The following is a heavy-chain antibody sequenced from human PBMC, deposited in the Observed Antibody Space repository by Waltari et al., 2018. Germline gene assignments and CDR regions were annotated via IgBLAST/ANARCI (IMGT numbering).Heavy chain of an antibody. CDR3: ARSDVVVAPARNNYYFPMEV. CDR2: IYRSGST. Sequence: QLQLRQSGPGLVKPSQTLSLACSLSGDSISASSYSNCVRHTAGEGLEWLGYIYRSGSTKYNPSIQSRATISIVNKTQFSLKLAAVTAADTAVYYCARSDVVVAPARNNYYFPMEVWGQGTTVTVSS. D-gene: IGHD2-21*01. CDR1: GDSISASSY. J-gene: IGHJ6*03. V-gene: IGHV4-61*09.